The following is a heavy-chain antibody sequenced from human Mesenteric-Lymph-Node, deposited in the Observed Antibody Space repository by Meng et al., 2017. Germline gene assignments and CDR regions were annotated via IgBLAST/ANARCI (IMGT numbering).Heavy chain of an antibody. CDR1: GFTVSSNY. D-gene: IGHD3-10*01. CDR2: IYSGGST. Sequence: GGSLRLSCAASGFTVSSNYMSWVRQAPGKGLEWVSVIYSGGSTYYADSVKGRFTISRDNSKNTLYLQMNSLRAEDTAVYYCARGRVFGYYYGSGSYAFDIWGQGTMVTGSS. V-gene: IGHV3-66*02. J-gene: IGHJ3*02. CDR3: ARGRVFGYYYGSGSYAFDI.